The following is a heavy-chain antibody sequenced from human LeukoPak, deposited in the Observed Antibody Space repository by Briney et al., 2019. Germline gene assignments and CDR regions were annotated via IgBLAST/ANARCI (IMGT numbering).Heavy chain of an antibody. Sequence: PSETLSLTCTVSGGSISGSSYYWGWIRQPPGKGLEWIGSIYYSGSTYYNPSLKSRVTISVDTSKNQFSLKLSSVTAADTAVYYCARQGGGGMATIYYWGQGTLVTVSS. J-gene: IGHJ4*02. V-gene: IGHV4-39*01. CDR1: GGSISGSSYY. D-gene: IGHD5-24*01. CDR3: ARQGGGGMATIYY. CDR2: IYYSGST.